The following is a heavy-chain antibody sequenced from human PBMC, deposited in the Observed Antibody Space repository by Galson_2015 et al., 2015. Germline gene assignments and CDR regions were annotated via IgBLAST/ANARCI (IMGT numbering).Heavy chain of an antibody. CDR1: GFTFSSYA. CDR3: ARGDGRTEYYDFWSGSYSMGFYGMDV. CDR2: ISYDGSNK. Sequence: SLRLSCAASGFTFSSYAMHWVRQAPGKGLEWVAVISYDGSNKYYADSVKGRFTISRDNSKNTLYLQMNSLRAEDTAVYYYARGDGRTEYYDFWSGSYSMGFYGMDVWGQGTTVTVSS. V-gene: IGHV3-30-3*01. J-gene: IGHJ6*02. D-gene: IGHD3-3*01.